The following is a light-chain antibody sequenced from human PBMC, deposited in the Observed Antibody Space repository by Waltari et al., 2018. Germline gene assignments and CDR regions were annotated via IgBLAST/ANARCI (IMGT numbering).Light chain of an antibody. CDR2: KAS. Sequence: DIQMTQSPSTLSASVGDRFTITCRASQSISKWLAWYQQKPGKAPKLLVFKASTLESGVPSGFSSSSSATEFTLTISSLQPDDVATYYCQQYNSYSLLTFGGGTKVEIK. CDR3: QQYNSYSLLT. CDR1: QSISKW. V-gene: IGKV1-5*03. J-gene: IGKJ4*01.